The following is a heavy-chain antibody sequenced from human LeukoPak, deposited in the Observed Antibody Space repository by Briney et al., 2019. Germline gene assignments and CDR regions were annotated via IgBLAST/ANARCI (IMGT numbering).Heavy chain of an antibody. V-gene: IGHV3-30*02. J-gene: IGHJ3*01. CDR1: GFTFTTYG. D-gene: IGHD2-15*01. CDR2: IRYDGSSK. Sequence: GGSLRLSCAASGFTFTTYGIHWVRQAPGKGLEWVAFIRYDGSSKYYADFVKGRFTISRDRSKNTLYLQMNSLRPEDTAVYYCAKDSCSGGRCYSSPYDAFDVWGQGTMVTVSS. CDR3: AKDSCSGGRCYSSPYDAFDV.